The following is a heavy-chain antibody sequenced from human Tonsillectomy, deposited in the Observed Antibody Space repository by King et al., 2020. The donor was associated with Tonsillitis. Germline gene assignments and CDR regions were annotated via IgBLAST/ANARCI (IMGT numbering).Heavy chain of an antibody. J-gene: IGHJ4*02. CDR2: SRSKAYGGAT. V-gene: IGHV3-49*05. CDR1: GFTFGDYA. Sequence: VQLVESGGGLVKPGRSLRLSCTASGFTFGDYAMSWFRHAPGKGLEWGGVSRSKAYGGATEYAASVKGRLTISRDDSKSIAYLQMNSLKTEDTAVYYCTTDYDFWSGPFDYWGQGTLVTVSS. CDR3: TTDYDFWSGPFDY. D-gene: IGHD3-3*01.